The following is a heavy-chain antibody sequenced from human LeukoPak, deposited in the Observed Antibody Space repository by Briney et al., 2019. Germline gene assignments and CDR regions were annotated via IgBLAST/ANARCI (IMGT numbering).Heavy chain of an antibody. CDR2: ISSSGSNI. V-gene: IGHV3-11*01. CDR1: GFSFSDYY. J-gene: IGHJ4*02. D-gene: IGHD3-22*01. Sequence: PGGSLRLSCAASGFSFSDYYMSWIRQAPGKGLEWVSYISSSGSNIYYADSVKGRFTISRDNAKNSLHLQMNSLKTEDTAVYYCTTGEYYDSSGRANDYWGQGTLVTVSS. CDR3: TTGEYYDSSGRANDY.